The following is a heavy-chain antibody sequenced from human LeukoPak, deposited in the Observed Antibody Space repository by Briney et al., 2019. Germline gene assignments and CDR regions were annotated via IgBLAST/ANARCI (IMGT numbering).Heavy chain of an antibody. V-gene: IGHV3-23*01. Sequence: GGSLRLSCATSGFSFSSYAMSWVRQAPGKGLEWVSAIGGSGGSTYYADSVKGRFTISRDNPKKTLYLQMDSLRAEDTAVYYCAKAPGSFDIWGQGTMVTVSS. CDR1: GFSFSSYA. CDR2: IGGSGGST. CDR3: AKAPGSFDI. J-gene: IGHJ3*02.